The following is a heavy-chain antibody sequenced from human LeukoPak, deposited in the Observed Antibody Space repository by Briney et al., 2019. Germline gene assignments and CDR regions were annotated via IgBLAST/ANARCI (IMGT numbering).Heavy chain of an antibody. D-gene: IGHD5-24*01. CDR1: GFTFSNLA. Sequence: GGSLRLSCVASGFTFSNLAMGWVRQAPGKGLEWVSVIYNSDNTYYADSVKGRFTISRDNSKNTLFLQMNSLTAEDTAMYYCTRTFLSGDGYKVGYFDYWGQGTLVTVSS. CDR2: IYNSDNT. CDR3: TRTFLSGDGYKVGYFDY. J-gene: IGHJ4*02. V-gene: IGHV3-53*01.